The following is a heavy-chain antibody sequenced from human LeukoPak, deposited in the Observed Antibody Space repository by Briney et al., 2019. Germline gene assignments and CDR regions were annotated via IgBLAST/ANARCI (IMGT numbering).Heavy chain of an antibody. CDR2: IKRDGSEK. CDR1: GFTFSNHW. CDR3: ARDPADYYYYYGMDV. J-gene: IGHJ6*02. V-gene: IGHV3-7*01. Sequence: GGSLRLSCAASGFTFSNHWMSWVRQAPGKGLEWVADIKRDGSEKNQVDSVTISRDNAKNSLYLQMNSLRAEDTAVYYCARDPADYYYYYGMDVWGQGTTVTVSS.